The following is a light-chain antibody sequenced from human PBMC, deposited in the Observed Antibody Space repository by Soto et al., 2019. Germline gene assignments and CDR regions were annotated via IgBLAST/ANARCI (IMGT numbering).Light chain of an antibody. CDR1: QNIRTY. J-gene: IGKJ1*01. Sequence: QMTQSPSSLSASVGARVTITCRASQNIRTYLNWYQQKPGKAPSLLIYGASTLQSGVPSRFSGSGSATDFTLTITSLQPEDFATYYCQQSYTTPRTFGQVTKVGIK. V-gene: IGKV1-39*01. CDR3: QQSYTTPRT. CDR2: GAS.